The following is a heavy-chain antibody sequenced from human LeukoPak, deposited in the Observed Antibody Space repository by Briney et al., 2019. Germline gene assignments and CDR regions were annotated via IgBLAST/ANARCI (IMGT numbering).Heavy chain of an antibody. CDR3: VRGTGY. V-gene: IGHV3-64D*06. CDR1: GFAFSTYV. CDR2: ISSNGDNT. J-gene: IGHJ4*02. Sequence: QPGGSLRLSWSVSGFAFSTYVMHWVRQAPGKGLEYVSAISSNGDNTYYVDSVKGRFTISRDNSKNTLYLQMSSLRADDTAVYYCVRGTGYWGQGTLVTVSS.